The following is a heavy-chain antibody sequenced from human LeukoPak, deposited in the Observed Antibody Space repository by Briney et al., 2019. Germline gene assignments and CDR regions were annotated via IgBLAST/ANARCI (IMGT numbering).Heavy chain of an antibody. Sequence: ASVKVSCKASGYTFTSYGISWVRQAPGQGLEWMGWISAYNGNTNYAQKLQGRVTMTTDTSTSTLYMELSSLRSEDTAVYFCARPAGVGATLYYFDYWGQGTRVAVSS. V-gene: IGHV1-18*01. J-gene: IGHJ4*02. D-gene: IGHD1-26*01. CDR2: ISAYNGNT. CDR1: GYTFTSYG. CDR3: ARPAGVGATLYYFDY.